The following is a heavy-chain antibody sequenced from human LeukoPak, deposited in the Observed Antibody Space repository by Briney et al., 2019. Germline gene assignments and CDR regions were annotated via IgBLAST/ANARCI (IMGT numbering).Heavy chain of an antibody. J-gene: IGHJ5*02. CDR2: IYSGGDT. CDR3: ARDQNFYGSGRGFDP. V-gene: IGHV3-53*01. D-gene: IGHD3-10*01. Sequence: GGSLRLSCAASGFTVSGNYMNWVRQAPGKGLECVAVIYSGGDTYYADSVKGRFTISRDKSKNSLYLQMNSLRAEDTAIYYCARDQNFYGSGRGFDPWGQGTLVTVSS. CDR1: GFTVSGNY.